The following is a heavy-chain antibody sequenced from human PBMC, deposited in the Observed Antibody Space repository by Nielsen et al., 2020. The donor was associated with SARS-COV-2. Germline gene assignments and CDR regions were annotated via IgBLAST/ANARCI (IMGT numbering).Heavy chain of an antibody. CDR2: ISNTGYT. J-gene: IGHJ4*02. Sequence: GESLKISCTASGFTFSDSFLSWIRQAPGKGLEWVSYISNTGYTNYADSMRGRFTISRDNAKNSVYLQMNSLRAEDTAVYYCAREGRKLPLDYWGQGTLVTVSS. V-gene: IGHV3-11*05. CDR1: GFTFSDSF. CDR3: AREGRKLPLDY. D-gene: IGHD5-24*01.